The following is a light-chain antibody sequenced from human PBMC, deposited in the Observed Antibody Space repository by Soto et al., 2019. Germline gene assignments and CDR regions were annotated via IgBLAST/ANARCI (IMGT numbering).Light chain of an antibody. J-gene: IGLJ1*01. V-gene: IGLV2-14*01. Sequence: QSALTQPPSVSGSPGQSITISCTGTNRDVGGYDYVSWYQQHPGKSPKLILYEVSNRPAGVSNRFSGSKSGNMASLSISGLQAEDEADYYCSSYTNTGTLYVLGTGTKLTVL. CDR2: EVS. CDR3: SSYTNTGTLYV. CDR1: NRDVGGYDY.